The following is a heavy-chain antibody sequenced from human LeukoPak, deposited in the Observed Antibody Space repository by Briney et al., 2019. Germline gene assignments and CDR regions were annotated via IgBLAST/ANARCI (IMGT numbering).Heavy chain of an antibody. CDR3: ARGEAFCDY. CDR1: GFSFSRYW. CDR2: IKEDGTKT. Sequence: PGGSLRPSCAASGFSFSRYWMTWVRQAPGKGLEWVANIKEDGTKTYYVDSVKGRFTVSRDNAQNSLYLQMNSLTPEDTAVYSCARGEAFCDYWGQGALVTVSS. V-gene: IGHV3-7*05. J-gene: IGHJ4*02.